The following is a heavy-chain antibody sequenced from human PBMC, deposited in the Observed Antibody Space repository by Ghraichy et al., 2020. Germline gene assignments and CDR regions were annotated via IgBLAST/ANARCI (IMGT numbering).Heavy chain of an antibody. V-gene: IGHV3-48*01. D-gene: IGHD6-13*01. CDR2: ISSSSTI. J-gene: IGHJ4*02. CDR3: ARGGIAAAGAFDY. CDR1: GFTFSSYS. Sequence: GGSLRLSCAASGFTFSSYSMNWVRQAPGKGLEWVSYISSSSTIYYADSVKGRFTISRDNAKNSLYLQMNSLRAEDTAVYYCARGGIAAAGAFDYWGQGTLVTVSS.